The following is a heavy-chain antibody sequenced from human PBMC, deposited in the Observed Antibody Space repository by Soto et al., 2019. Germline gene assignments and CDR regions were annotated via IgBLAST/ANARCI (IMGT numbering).Heavy chain of an antibody. V-gene: IGHV4-4*02. D-gene: IGHD2-2*01. Sequence: PSETLSLTCAVSSGSISSSNWWSWVRQPPGKGLEWIGEIYHSGSTNYNPSLKSRVTISVDKSKNQFSLKLSSVTAADTAVYYCARRYCSSTSCYGAANPKYYYYYYYMDVWGKGATVTVSS. J-gene: IGHJ6*03. CDR3: ARRYCSSTSCYGAANPKYYYYYYYMDV. CDR1: SGSISSSNW. CDR2: IYHSGST.